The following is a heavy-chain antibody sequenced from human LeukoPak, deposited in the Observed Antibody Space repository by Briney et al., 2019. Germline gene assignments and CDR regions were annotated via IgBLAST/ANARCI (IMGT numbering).Heavy chain of an antibody. Sequence: GVSLRLSCAASGFSFSSYGMHWVRQASGRGLEWVAFIRYDGSNKDYADSVKGRFTISRDNSKNTLYLEMNSLRAEDTAVYHCAKVRFSDSGRDGLDSWGQGTLVTVSS. CDR2: IRYDGSNK. V-gene: IGHV3-30*02. CDR3: AKVRFSDSGRDGLDS. D-gene: IGHD5-12*01. J-gene: IGHJ5*01. CDR1: GFSFSSYG.